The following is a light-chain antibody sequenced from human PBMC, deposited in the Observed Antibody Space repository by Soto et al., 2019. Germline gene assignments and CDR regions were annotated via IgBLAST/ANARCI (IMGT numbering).Light chain of an antibody. Sequence: DIQMTQSPSSLSASVGDRVTITCRASQGISTYLSWYQQRQGKAPKLLIYAASNLVSGVPSRFSGSGSGTDFPLTISRLQPEDFATYYWQQSYRTPYTFGQGTKLETK. CDR2: AAS. CDR3: QQSYRTPYT. V-gene: IGKV1-39*01. CDR1: QGISTY. J-gene: IGKJ2*01.